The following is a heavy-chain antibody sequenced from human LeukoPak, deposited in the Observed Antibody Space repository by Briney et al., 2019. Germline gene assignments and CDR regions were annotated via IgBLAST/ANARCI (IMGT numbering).Heavy chain of an antibody. D-gene: IGHD3-10*01. CDR3: AKGRTYYYGSGSLTNFMWYFDY. Sequence: GGSLRLSCAASGFTFSSYAMSWVRQAPGKGLEWVSAISGSGGSTYYADSVKGRFTISRDNSKNTLYLQMNSLRAEDTAAYYCAKGRTYYYGSGSLTNFMWYFDYWGQGTLVTVSS. CDR1: GFTFSSYA. J-gene: IGHJ4*02. CDR2: ISGSGGST. V-gene: IGHV3-23*01.